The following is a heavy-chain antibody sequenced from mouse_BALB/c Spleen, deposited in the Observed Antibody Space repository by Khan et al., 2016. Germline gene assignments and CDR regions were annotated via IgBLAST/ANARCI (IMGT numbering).Heavy chain of an antibody. Sequence: QVQLQQSGAELVRPGASVTLSCKASGYTFSDYEMHWVKQTPVHGLEWIGAVDPETGGTAYNQKFKGQATLTAGRSSRTAYMELRSLTSEASAVYYFTRKGIFYGNYDFAYWDLRTPLTVSS. CDR3: TRKGIFYGNYDFAY. CDR2: VDPETGGT. CDR1: GYTFSDYE. V-gene: IGHV1-15*01. J-gene: IGHJ2*01. D-gene: IGHD2-1*01.